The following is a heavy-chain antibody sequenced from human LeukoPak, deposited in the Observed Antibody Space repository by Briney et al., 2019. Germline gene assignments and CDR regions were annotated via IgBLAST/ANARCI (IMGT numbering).Heavy chain of an antibody. CDR1: GGSTSSYY. J-gene: IGHJ6*03. Sequence: SETLSLTCTVSGGSTSSYYWSWIRQPPGKGLEWIGYIYYSGSTNYNPSLKSRVTISVDTSKNQFSLKLSSVTAADTAVYYCARVPLWNDQYYYYYMDVWGKGTTVTVSS. CDR3: ARVPLWNDQYYYYYMDV. V-gene: IGHV4-59*08. CDR2: IYYSGST. D-gene: IGHD1-1*01.